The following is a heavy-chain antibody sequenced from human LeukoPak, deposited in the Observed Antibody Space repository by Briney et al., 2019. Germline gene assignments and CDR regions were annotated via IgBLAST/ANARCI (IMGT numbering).Heavy chain of an antibody. J-gene: IGHJ4*02. CDR2: ISAYNGNT. CDR3: AREGELGLND. V-gene: IGHV1-18*01. CDR1: GYTFTSYG. D-gene: IGHD7-27*01. Sequence: ASVKVSCKASGYTFTSYGISWVRQAPGQGLEWMGWISAYNGNTNYAQKLQGRVTMTSDTSITTAYMELSRLKFDDTAMYDCAREGELGLNDWGQGTLVTVSS.